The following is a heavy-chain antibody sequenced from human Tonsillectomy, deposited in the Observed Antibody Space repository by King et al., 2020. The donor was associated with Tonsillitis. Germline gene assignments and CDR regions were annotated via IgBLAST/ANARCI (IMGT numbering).Heavy chain of an antibody. CDR3: ARYPWGAVAGSDAFDI. J-gene: IGHJ3*02. Sequence: LQESGPGLVKPSETLSLTCTVSGGSINNYYWSWIRQPPGKELEWIGYIYYSGSTNYNPSLKSRVTISVDTSKNQFSLKLSSVNAADTAVYYCARYPWGAVAGSDAFDIWGQGTMVTVSS. CDR1: GGSINNYY. V-gene: IGHV4-59*01. D-gene: IGHD6-19*01. CDR2: IYYSGST.